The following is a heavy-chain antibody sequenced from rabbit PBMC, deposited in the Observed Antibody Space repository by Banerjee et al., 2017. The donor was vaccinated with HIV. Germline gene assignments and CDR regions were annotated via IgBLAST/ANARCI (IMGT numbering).Heavy chain of an antibody. Sequence: QQLEESGGGLVKPGGTLTLTCKASGIDFTSYYYMCWVRQPPGKGLEWIGIIYAGKGVTDYASWVNGRFTISSDNAQNTVDLQMNSLTAADTATYFCARVLVVAGVDLWGQGTLVTVS. J-gene: IGHJ4*01. CDR2: IYAGKGVT. CDR3: ARVLVVAGVDL. V-gene: IGHV1S43*01. D-gene: IGHD4-1*01. CDR1: GIDFTSYYY.